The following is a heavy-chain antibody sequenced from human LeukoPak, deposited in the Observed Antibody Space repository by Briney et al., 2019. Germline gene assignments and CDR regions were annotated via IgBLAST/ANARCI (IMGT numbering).Heavy chain of an antibody. CDR3: AKPNGSGSYYNDYYYYGMDV. Sequence: GGSLRLSCAASGFTFDDYTMHWVRQAPGKGLEWVSLISWDGGSTYYADSVKGRFTISRDNSKNSLYLQMNSLRTEDTALYYCAKPNGSGSYYNDYYYYGMDVWGQGTTVTVSS. J-gene: IGHJ6*02. CDR1: GFTFDDYT. V-gene: IGHV3-43*01. CDR2: ISWDGGST. D-gene: IGHD3-10*01.